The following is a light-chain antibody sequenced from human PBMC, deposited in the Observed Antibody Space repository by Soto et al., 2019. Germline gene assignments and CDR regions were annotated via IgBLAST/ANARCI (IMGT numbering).Light chain of an antibody. Sequence: QSVLTQPASVSGSPGQSITISCTGTRSDVGIYNYVAWYQQHPGKAPKLIICEVYNRPSGVSNRFSGSKSGNTASLTISGLRPEDEADYYCTSFTTSTHVFGTGTKVTV. CDR3: TSFTTSTHV. CDR2: EVY. V-gene: IGLV2-14*01. J-gene: IGLJ1*01. CDR1: RSDVGIYNY.